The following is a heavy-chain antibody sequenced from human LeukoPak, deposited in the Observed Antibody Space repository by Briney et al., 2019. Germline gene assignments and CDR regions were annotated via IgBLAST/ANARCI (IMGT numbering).Heavy chain of an antibody. J-gene: IGHJ4*02. CDR3: ARARYYDSSGYTL. CDR1: GFTVSSNY. V-gene: IGHV3-53*01. CDR2: IYSGGST. Sequence: SGGSLRLSCAASGFTVSSNYMSWVRQAPGKGLEWVSVIYSGGSTYYADSVKGRFTISRDNSKNTLYLQTNSLRAEDTAVYYCARARYYDSSGYTLWGQGTLVTVSS. D-gene: IGHD3-22*01.